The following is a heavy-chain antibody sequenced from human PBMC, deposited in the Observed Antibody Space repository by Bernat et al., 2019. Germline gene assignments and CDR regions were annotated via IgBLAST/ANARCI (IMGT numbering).Heavy chain of an antibody. CDR1: GFTFSDYS. CDR3: ARNFYDRRGFSS. J-gene: IGHJ5*02. CDR2: ISATTYT. V-gene: IGHV3-11*05. Sequence: QVQLVESGGGLVKPGGSLRLSCAASGFTFSDYSMTWIRQAPGKGLEWVSYISATTYTNYADSVKGRFTISRDNAKNSLLLQMNSLRGEETAVYYCARNFYDRRGFSSWGQGTLFTVSS. D-gene: IGHD3-22*01.